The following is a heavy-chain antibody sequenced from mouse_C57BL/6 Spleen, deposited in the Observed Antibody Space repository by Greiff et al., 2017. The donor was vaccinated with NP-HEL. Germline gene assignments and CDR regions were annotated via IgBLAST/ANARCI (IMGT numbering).Heavy chain of an antibody. CDR1: GYAFSSYW. V-gene: IGHV1-80*01. D-gene: IGHD1-1*01. J-gene: IGHJ2*01. CDR2: IYPGDGDT. CDR3: ARTYYGTHYFDY. Sequence: QVQLQQSGAELVKPGASVKISCKASGYAFSSYWMNWVKQRPGKGLEWIGQIYPGDGDTNYNGKFKGKATLTADKSSSTAYMQLSSLTSEDSAVYFCARTYYGTHYFDYWGQGTTLTVSS.